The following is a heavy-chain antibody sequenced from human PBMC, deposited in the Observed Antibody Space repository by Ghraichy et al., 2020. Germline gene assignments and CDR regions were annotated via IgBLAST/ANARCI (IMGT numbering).Heavy chain of an antibody. CDR3: ATEDLNYNDIEW. CDR2: FDPEHVKT. J-gene: IGHJ4*02. V-gene: IGHV1-24*01. Sequence: ASVKVSCKISGYTLSELCMHWVRQAPGKGLEWMGGFDPEHVKTVYAQKFQGRITMTEDISTNTAYMELSSLSSEDTAVYYCATEDLNYNDIEWWGQGTLVTVSS. CDR1: GYTLSELC. D-gene: IGHD3-22*01.